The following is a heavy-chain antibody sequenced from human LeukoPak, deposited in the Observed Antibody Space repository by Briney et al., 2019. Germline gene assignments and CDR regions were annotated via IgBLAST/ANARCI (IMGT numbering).Heavy chain of an antibody. D-gene: IGHD3-10*01. CDR3: ARGPFDGSGSYYKPRNFDY. Sequence: SETLSLTCAVYGGSFSGYYWSWIRQPPGKGLEWIGEINHSGSTNYNPSLKSRVTISVDTSKNQFSLKLSSVTAADTAVYYCARGPFDGSGSYYKPRNFDYWGQGALVTVSS. CDR1: GGSFSGYY. V-gene: IGHV4-34*01. CDR2: INHSGST. J-gene: IGHJ4*02.